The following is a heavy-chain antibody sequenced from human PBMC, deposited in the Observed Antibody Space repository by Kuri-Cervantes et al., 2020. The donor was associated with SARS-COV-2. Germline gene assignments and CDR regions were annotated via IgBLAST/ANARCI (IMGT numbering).Heavy chain of an antibody. CDR3: ARTGWFGENYYGMDV. CDR2: IYHSGSA. J-gene: IGHJ6*02. Sequence: LRLSCAVSGGSISSGGYSWSWIRQPPGKGLEWIGYIYHSGSAYYNPSLKSRVTISVDRSKNQFSLKLSSVTAADTAVYYCARTGWFGENYYGMDVWGQGTTVTVSS. CDR1: GGSISSGGYS. D-gene: IGHD3-10*01. V-gene: IGHV4-30-2*01.